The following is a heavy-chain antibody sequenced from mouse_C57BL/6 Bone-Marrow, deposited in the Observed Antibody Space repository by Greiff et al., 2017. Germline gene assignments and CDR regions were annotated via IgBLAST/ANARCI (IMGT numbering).Heavy chain of an antibody. CDR1: GYTFTSYW. D-gene: IGHD6-1*01. CDR2: IDPSDSYT. J-gene: IGHJ3*01. Sequence: QVHVKQPGAELVRPGTSVKLSCKASGYTFTSYWMHWVKQRPGQGLEWIGVIDPSDSYTNYNQKFKGKATLTVDTSSSTAYMQLSSLTSEDSAVYYCARATFAYWGQGTLVTVSA. V-gene: IGHV1-59*01. CDR3: ARATFAY.